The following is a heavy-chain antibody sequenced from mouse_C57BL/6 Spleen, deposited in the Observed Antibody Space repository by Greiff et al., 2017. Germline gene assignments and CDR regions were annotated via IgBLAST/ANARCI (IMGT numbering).Heavy chain of an antibody. V-gene: IGHV2-2*01. CDR3: ARARDYDVGAWFAY. CDR1: GFSLTSYG. J-gene: IGHJ3*01. Sequence: VQVVESGPGLVQPSQSLSITCTVSGFSLTSYGVHWVRQSPGKGLEWLGVIWSGGSTDYNAAFISRLSISKDNSKSQVFFKMNSLQADDTAIYYCARARDYDVGAWFAYWGQGTLVTVSA. CDR2: IWSGGST. D-gene: IGHD2-4*01.